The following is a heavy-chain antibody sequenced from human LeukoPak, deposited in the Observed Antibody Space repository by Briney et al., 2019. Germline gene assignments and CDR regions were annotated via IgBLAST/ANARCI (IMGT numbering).Heavy chain of an antibody. V-gene: IGHV4-34*01. CDR2: INHSGST. J-gene: IGHJ4*02. Sequence: SETLSLTCAVYGGSFSGYYWSWIRQPPGKGLEWIGEINHSGSTNYNPSLKSRVTISVDTSKNQFSLKLSSVTAADTAVYYCARDLSSGYSTFDCWGQGTLVTVSS. D-gene: IGHD3-22*01. CDR3: ARDLSSGYSTFDC. CDR1: GGSFSGYY.